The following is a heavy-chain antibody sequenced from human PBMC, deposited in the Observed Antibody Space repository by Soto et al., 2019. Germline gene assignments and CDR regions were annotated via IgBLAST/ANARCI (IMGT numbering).Heavy chain of an antibody. D-gene: IGHD1-1*01. J-gene: IGHJ5*02. V-gene: IGHV3-23*01. CDR1: GFTFSNHG. Sequence: HPGGSLRLSCAASGFTFSNHGMHWLRQAPGKGLEWVSAITGSGRTTAYADSVKGRFTITRDNANNMLYLQMNSLTAADTAVYFCAKLEGTNWPWGQGTLVTVSS. CDR2: ITGSGRTT. CDR3: AKLEGTNWP.